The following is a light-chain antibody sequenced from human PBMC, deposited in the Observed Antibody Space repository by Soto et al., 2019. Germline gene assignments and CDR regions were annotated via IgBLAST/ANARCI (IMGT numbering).Light chain of an antibody. CDR3: QRYNGDSRT. Sequence: DIQMTQSPSTLSASVGDTVTITCRASESISSWLAWHQQQPGKAPNLLIYKASSLESGVPSRFSGSGSGTEFTLTISSLQPDDFATYYCQRYNGDSRTFGQGTKLEIK. CDR2: KAS. CDR1: ESISSW. V-gene: IGKV1-5*03. J-gene: IGKJ2*01.